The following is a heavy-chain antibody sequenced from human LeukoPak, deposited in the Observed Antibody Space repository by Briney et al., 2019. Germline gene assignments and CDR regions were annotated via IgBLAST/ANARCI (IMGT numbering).Heavy chain of an antibody. CDR2: ISSSSSYI. V-gene: IGHV3-21*01. Sequence: GGSLRLSCAASGSTFSSYSMNWVRQAPGKGLEWVSSISSSSSYIYYADSVKGRFTISRDNAKNSLYLQMNSLRAEDTAVYYCARDKYVDTAMVTSPHDYWGQGTLVTVSS. CDR1: GSTFSSYS. D-gene: IGHD5-18*01. CDR3: ARDKYVDTAMVTSPHDY. J-gene: IGHJ4*02.